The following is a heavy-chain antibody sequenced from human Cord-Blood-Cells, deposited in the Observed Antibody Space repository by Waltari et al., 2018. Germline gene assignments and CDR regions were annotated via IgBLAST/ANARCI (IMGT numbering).Heavy chain of an antibody. D-gene: IGHD1-7*01. CDR1: GFTVSSNY. CDR2: IYSGGST. Sequence: EVQLVETGGGLIQPGGSLRLSCAASGFTVSSNYMSWVRQAPGKGLEWVSVIYSGGSTYYAGSVKGRFTISRDNSKNTLYLQMNSLRAEDTAVYYCARKGRSAGDNWNYAFDIWGQGTMVTVSS. V-gene: IGHV3-53*02. J-gene: IGHJ3*02. CDR3: ARKGRSAGDNWNYAFDI.